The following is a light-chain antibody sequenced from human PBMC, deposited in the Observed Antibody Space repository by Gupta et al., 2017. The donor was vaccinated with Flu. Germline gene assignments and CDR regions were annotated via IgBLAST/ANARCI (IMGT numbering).Light chain of an antibody. V-gene: IGKV1-16*02. CDR2: GAS. Sequence: DIQMTQSLSSLSASVGDRVTMTCRASQDISNPLAWFQQNPGKAPKSLIYGASSLQSGVPSKFSGSGYGTDFNLTISSLEPEDFATFYCQQYETYPTTFGQGTRLEIK. CDR3: QQYETYPTT. J-gene: IGKJ5*01. CDR1: QDISNP.